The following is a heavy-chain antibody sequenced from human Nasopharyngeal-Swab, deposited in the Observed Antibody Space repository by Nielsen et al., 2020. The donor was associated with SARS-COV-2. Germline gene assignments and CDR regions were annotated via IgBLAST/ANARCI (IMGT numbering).Heavy chain of an antibody. CDR2: ISGSGGST. J-gene: IGHJ6*02. Sequence: GESLKISCAASGFTFSNAWMNWVRQAPGKGLEWVSAISGSGGSTYYPESVKGRFTISRDNSKNTLYLQMNSLRAEDTAVYYCAKPVALEWLLYSENYYYYGMDVWGQGTTVTVSS. V-gene: IGHV3-23*01. CDR1: GFTFSNAW. D-gene: IGHD3-3*01. CDR3: AKPVALEWLLYSENYYYYGMDV.